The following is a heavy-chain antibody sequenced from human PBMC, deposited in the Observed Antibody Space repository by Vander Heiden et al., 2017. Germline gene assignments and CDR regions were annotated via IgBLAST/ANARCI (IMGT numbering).Heavy chain of an antibody. Sequence: QVQLVQSGAQVMQPGASLKVSCKASAYTFTSYAINWVLPATGQGLEWMGWMNHNSGNTGYAQKFQGRVTMTRNTSISTAYMELSSLRSEDTAVYYCARGASDGYSYGFIVDYWGQGTLVTVSS. CDR3: ARGASDGYSYGFIVDY. CDR1: AYTFTSYA. V-gene: IGHV1-8*01. J-gene: IGHJ4*02. D-gene: IGHD5-18*01. CDR2: MNHNSGNT.